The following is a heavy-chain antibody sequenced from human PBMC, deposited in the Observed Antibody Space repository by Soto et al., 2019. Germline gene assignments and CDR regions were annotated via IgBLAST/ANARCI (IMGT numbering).Heavy chain of an antibody. Sequence: GGSLTLSCTASGFTFSSYAMHWVRQAPGKGLEWVAVISYDGSNKYYADSVKGRFTISRDNSKNTLYLQMNSLRAEDTAVYYCARAHYYDSRHGMDVWGQGTLVTVSS. V-gene: IGHV3-30-3*01. J-gene: IGHJ6*02. D-gene: IGHD3-22*01. CDR3: ARAHYYDSRHGMDV. CDR1: GFTFSSYA. CDR2: ISYDGSNK.